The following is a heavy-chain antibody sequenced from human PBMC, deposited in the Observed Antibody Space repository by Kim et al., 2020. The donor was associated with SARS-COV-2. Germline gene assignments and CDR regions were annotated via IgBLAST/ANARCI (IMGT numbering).Heavy chain of an antibody. CDR3: ARVRRDGVVAVATHTFDHNMDV. CDR1: SGSFSDYS. CDR2: ISDRGST. D-gene: IGHD3-3*01. J-gene: IGHJ6*02. Sequence: SETLSLTCTVSSGSFSDYSWSWIRQISGKGLEWIGEISDRGSTNYNPSLKSRVTMSQDTSKNQFSLKVISVTAADTAVYYCARVRRDGVVAVATHTFDHNMDVWGQGTADTVSS. V-gene: IGHV4-34*01.